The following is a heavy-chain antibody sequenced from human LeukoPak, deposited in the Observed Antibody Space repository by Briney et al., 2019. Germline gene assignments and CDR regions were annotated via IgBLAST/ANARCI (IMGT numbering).Heavy chain of an antibody. CDR2: IYTSGST. CDR3: ARQVPYSSSSVSAFDY. D-gene: IGHD6-6*01. CDR1: GGSISSYY. J-gene: IGHJ4*02. V-gene: IGHV4-4*07. Sequence: PSETLSLTCTVSGGSISSYYWSWIRQPAGKGLEWIGRIYTSGSTNYNPSLKSRVTMSVDTSKNQFSLKLSSVTAADTAVYYCARQVPYSSSSVSAFDYWGQGTLVTVSS.